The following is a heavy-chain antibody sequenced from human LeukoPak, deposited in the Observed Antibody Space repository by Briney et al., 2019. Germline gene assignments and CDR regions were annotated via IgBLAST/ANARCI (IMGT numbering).Heavy chain of an antibody. Sequence: GGSLRLSCAASGFTFSSYAMSWVRQAPGKGLEWVASIKHDGSEKYYVDSVRGRFTISRDNTMNSLYLQMSSLRAEDTAVYYCATDRGWRTSGYYLYYFEYWGQGTLVTVSS. CDR2: IKHDGSEK. J-gene: IGHJ4*02. CDR3: ATDRGWRTSGYYLYYFEY. V-gene: IGHV3-7*01. CDR1: GFTFSSYA. D-gene: IGHD3-3*01.